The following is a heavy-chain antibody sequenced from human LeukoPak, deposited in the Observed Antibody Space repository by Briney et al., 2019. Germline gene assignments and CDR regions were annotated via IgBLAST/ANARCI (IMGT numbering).Heavy chain of an antibody. Sequence: GASVKVSCKASGYTFTGYYMHWVRQAPGQGLEWMGWINPNSGGTNYAQKFQGRVTMTRDTSISTAYMELSRLRSDDTAVYYCATLGNYYDSSGSNFDYWGQGTLVTVSS. CDR2: INPNSGGT. CDR3: ATLGNYYDSSGSNFDY. D-gene: IGHD3-22*01. J-gene: IGHJ4*02. V-gene: IGHV1-2*02. CDR1: GYTFTGYY.